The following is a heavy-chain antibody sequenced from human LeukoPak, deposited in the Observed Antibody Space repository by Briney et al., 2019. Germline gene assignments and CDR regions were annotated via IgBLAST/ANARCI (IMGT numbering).Heavy chain of an antibody. CDR2: TYTSRST. CDR1: GGSISSGSYY. CDR3: ARCNYDFWSGSLAWFDP. D-gene: IGHD3-3*01. J-gene: IGHJ5*02. Sequence: SQTLSLTCTVSGGSISSGSYYWSWVRQPAGKGLEWIGRTYTSRSTNYNPSLKSRVAISVDTSKNQFSLKLSSVTAADTAVYYCARCNYDFWSGSLAWFDPWGQGTLVTVSS. V-gene: IGHV4-61*02.